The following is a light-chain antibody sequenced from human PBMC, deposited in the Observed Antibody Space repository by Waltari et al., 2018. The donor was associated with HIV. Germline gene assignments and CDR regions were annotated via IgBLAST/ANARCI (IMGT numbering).Light chain of an antibody. CDR1: RSDIGPNS. J-gene: IGLJ3*02. Sequence: QSVLTQPPSTSGTPGQTVTISCSGTRSDIGPNSVYWIQQVPGTAPKLLIYRNIQRPSGVPARFSGSKSGTSASLAISGLRSEDEAHYHCASWDDSLGGRWVFGGGTKLTVL. V-gene: IGLV1-47*01. CDR2: RNI. CDR3: ASWDDSLGGRWV.